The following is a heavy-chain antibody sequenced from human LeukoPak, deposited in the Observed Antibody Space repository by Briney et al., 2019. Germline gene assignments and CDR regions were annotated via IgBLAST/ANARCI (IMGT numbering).Heavy chain of an antibody. J-gene: IGHJ6*03. Sequence: SVKVSCKASGGTFSSYAISWVRRAPGQGLEWMGGIIPIFGTANYAQKFQGRVTITADESTSTAYMELSSLRSEDTAVYYCARGYCSGGSCQTRPVIYCYYMDVWGKGTTVTVSS. CDR1: GGTFSSYA. V-gene: IGHV1-69*01. CDR2: IIPIFGTA. CDR3: ARGYCSGGSCQTRPVIYCYYMDV. D-gene: IGHD2-15*01.